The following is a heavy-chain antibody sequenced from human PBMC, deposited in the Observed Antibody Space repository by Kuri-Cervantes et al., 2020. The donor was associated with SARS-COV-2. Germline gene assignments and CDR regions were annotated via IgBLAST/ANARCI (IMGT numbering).Heavy chain of an antibody. CDR1: GFTFSSYW. D-gene: IGHD3-3*01. J-gene: IGHJ6*02. CDR2: INSDGSST. CDR3: ASGGPYYDFWSGLTYYYYYGMDV. Sequence: GESLKISCAASGFTFSSYWMHWVRQAPGKGLVWVSRINSDGSSTSYADSVKGRLTISRDNAKNTLYLQMNSLRAEDTAVYYCASGGPYYDFWSGLTYYYYYGMDVWGQGTTVTVSS. V-gene: IGHV3-74*01.